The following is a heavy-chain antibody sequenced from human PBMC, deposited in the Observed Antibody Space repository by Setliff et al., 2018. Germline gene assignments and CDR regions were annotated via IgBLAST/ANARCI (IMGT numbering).Heavy chain of an antibody. Sequence: SQTLSLTCAISGDSVSSNSAAWNWIRRSPSRGLEWLGRTYYRSKWYNDYAVSVKSRITINPDTSKNQFSLQLNSVTPEDTAIYYCARGRSGYYVARFEYWGQGTLVTVSS. CDR3: ARGRSGYYVARFEY. D-gene: IGHD4-17*01. CDR1: GDSVSSNSAA. V-gene: IGHV6-1*01. CDR2: TYYRSKWYN. J-gene: IGHJ4*02.